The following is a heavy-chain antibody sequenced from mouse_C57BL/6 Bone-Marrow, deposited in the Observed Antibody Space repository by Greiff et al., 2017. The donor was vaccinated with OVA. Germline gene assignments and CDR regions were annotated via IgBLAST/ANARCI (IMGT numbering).Heavy chain of an antibody. V-gene: IGHV1-64*01. CDR3: ARYQLIPMDY. CDR1: GYTFTSYW. D-gene: IGHD3-1*01. J-gene: IGHJ4*01. CDR2: IHPNSGST. Sequence: QVQLQQPGAELVKPGASVKLSCKASGYTFTSYWMHWVKQRPGQGLEWIGMIHPNSGSTNYNEKFKSKATLTVDKSSRPAYMQLSSLTSEDSAVYYCARYQLIPMDYWGQGTSVTVSS.